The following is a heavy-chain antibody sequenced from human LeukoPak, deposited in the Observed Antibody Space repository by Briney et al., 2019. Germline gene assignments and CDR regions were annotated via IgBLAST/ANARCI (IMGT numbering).Heavy chain of an antibody. J-gene: IGHJ4*02. CDR1: GFPFSSYW. CDR3: ARIGYSSSSFDY. V-gene: IGHV3-7*01. Sequence: GALRLSCAASGFPFSSYWMSWVRQAPGKGLEWVANIKQDGGQIYYVDSVKGRFTISRDNAKNSVYLQMSSLRTEDTAVYYCARIGYSSSSFDYWGQGTLVTVSS. CDR2: IKQDGGQI. D-gene: IGHD6-13*01.